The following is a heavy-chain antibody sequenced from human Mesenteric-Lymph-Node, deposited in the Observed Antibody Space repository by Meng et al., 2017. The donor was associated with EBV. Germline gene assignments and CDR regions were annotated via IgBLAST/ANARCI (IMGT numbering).Heavy chain of an antibody. Sequence: VQRTESGPRLVKPSGALSPTWNVSGDSVSSGNNYWSWIRQSPGRGLEWIGNIYFTGSTFYNPALKSRVTISGDTSKNQFSLKLTSVTAADTAVYYCAREGTTVTRWFDPWGPGTLVTVSS. D-gene: IGHD4-11*01. CDR2: IYFTGST. CDR3: AREGTTVTRWFDP. CDR1: GDSVSSGNNY. V-gene: IGHV4-61*01. J-gene: IGHJ5*02.